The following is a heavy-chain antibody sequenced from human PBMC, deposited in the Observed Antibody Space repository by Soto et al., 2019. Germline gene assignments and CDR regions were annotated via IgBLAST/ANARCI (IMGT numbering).Heavy chain of an antibody. D-gene: IGHD3-10*01. CDR1: GGTFSSYA. V-gene: IGHV1-69*06. Sequence: SVKVSCKASGGTFSSYAISWVRQAPGQGLEWMGGIIPIFGTANYAQKFQGRVTITADKSTSTAYMELSSLRSEDTAVYYCARETMFRGVIYRENYYGMDVWGQGITVTV. CDR2: IIPIFGTA. J-gene: IGHJ6*02. CDR3: ARETMFRGVIYRENYYGMDV.